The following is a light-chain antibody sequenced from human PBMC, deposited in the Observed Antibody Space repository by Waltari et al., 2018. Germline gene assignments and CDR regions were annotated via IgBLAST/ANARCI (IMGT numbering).Light chain of an antibody. V-gene: IGLV2-11*01. CDR3: CSYIGR. CDR2: DFS. CDR1: DSDFGDYPH. J-gene: IGLJ1*01. Sequence: QSALTQPRSVSGSPGQSVTISCTGTDSDFGDYPHVSWYQQRPGKVPTLILYDFSQRPSGVPDRFSGSKSGNTASLTISGLQPEDEADYYCCSYIGRFGTGTKVSVL.